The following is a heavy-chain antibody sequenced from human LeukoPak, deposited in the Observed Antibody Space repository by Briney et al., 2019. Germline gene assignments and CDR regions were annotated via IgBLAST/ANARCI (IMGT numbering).Heavy chain of an antibody. D-gene: IGHD5-18*01. Sequence: SETLSLTCIVSGGSISSSSYYWGWIRQPPGKGLEWIGSVYYSGTTYYNPSLKSRVTISVDTSKNQFSLKLSSVTGAETAVYYCAIDDRYSYGLDYWGQGTLVTVSS. CDR1: GGSISSSSYY. CDR2: VYYSGTT. CDR3: AIDDRYSYGLDY. V-gene: IGHV4-39*02. J-gene: IGHJ4*02.